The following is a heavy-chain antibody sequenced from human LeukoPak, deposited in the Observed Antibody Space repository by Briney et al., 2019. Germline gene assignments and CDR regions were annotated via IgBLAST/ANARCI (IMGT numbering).Heavy chain of an antibody. CDR2: ISTSRSTR. D-gene: IGHD6-13*01. CDR1: GFTFSSYS. J-gene: IGHJ5*02. V-gene: IGHV3-48*01. CDR3: ARKSLGIAAAGTFFGS. Sequence: PGGSLRLSCAVSGFTFSSYSMNWVRQAPGKGLEWVSYISTSRSTRYYADSVKGRFTISRDNAKNSLFLQMNSLRAEDTAVYHCARKSLGIAAAGTFFGSWGQGTLVTVSS.